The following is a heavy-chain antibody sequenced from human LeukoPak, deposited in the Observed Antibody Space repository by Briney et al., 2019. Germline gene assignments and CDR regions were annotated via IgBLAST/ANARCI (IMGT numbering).Heavy chain of an antibody. D-gene: IGHD3-22*01. CDR1: CFNFCNAW. CDR2: IICKSDCGTT. Sequence: GGASRHFCSASCFNFCNAWLNWVRQAPRKGPGGVGGIICKSDCGTTHYAAPVKSGFTISRDDSKNTLYLQMNSLKTEDTGVYYCTTRTITMIVVVSDAFDVWGQGTMATVYS. CDR3: TTRTITMIVVVSDAFDV. J-gene: IGHJ3*01. V-gene: IGHV3-15*05.